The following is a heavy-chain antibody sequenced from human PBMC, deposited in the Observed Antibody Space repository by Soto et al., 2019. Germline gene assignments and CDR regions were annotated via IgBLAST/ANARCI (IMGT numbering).Heavy chain of an antibody. V-gene: IGHV4-59*01. J-gene: IGHJ5*02. CDR3: ARADRKWLDP. Sequence: PSETLSLTCSVSGGSMYSYFWSWIRQPPGKGLEWIGYVYYGGSANYNPSLKSRVTFSVDTSKNEVFLKLTSVTAADTAVYYCARADRKWLDPWGQGILVTVSS. CDR1: GGSMYSYF. CDR2: VYYGGSA.